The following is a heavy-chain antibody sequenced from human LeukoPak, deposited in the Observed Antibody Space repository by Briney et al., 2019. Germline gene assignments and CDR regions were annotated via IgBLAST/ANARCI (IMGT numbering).Heavy chain of an antibody. J-gene: IGHJ5*02. Sequence: PSETLSLTCAVSGDSINNNKWWSWVRQPPGKGLEWIGEIHHSGSTNYNPSLKSRVTILVDKSKNQFSLKLSSVTAADTAVYYCARRGPPRTMLRGVKSGWFDPWGQGTLVTVSS. CDR1: GDSINNNKW. CDR3: ARRGPPRTMLRGVKSGWFDP. CDR2: IHHSGST. V-gene: IGHV4-4*02. D-gene: IGHD3-10*01.